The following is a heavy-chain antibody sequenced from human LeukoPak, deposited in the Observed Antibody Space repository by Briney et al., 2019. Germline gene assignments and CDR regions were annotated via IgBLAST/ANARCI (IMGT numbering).Heavy chain of an antibody. CDR2: IYYSGST. CDR1: GGSISSSSYY. CDR3: ARQKAEEWIQLWFGYYFDY. V-gene: IGHV4-39*01. J-gene: IGHJ4*02. D-gene: IGHD5-18*01. Sequence: PSETLSLTCTVSGGSISSSSYYWGWIRQPPGKGLEWIGSIYYSGSTYYNPSLKSRVTISVDTSKNQFSLKLSSVTAADTAVYYCARQKAEEWIQLWFGYYFDYWGQGTLVTVSS.